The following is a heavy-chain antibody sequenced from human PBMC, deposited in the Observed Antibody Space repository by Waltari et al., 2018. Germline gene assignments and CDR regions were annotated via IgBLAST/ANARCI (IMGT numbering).Heavy chain of an antibody. V-gene: IGHV3-48*04. CDR3: ARDRDWAFDI. CDR1: GFTFSSYS. J-gene: IGHJ3*02. CDR2: ISGDSGSI. D-gene: IGHD2-21*01. Sequence: EVQLVESGGGLVQPGGSLRLACAGSGFTFSSYSMNWFRQAQGKGLEWVSYISGDSGSIHYADSVKGRITVSRDNAKNSLYLQMSSLTAEDTAVFYCARDRDWAFDIWGQGTMVTVSS.